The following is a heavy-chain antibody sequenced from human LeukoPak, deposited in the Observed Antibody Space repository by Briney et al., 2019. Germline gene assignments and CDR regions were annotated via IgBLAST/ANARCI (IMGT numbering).Heavy chain of an antibody. Sequence: PSETLSLTCTVSGGSISNYYWSWIRQPPGKGLEWIGNIHYSGSTNYNPSLKSRVTISVDTSKKQFSLKLSSVTAADTAVYYCARGPTVTTAGYYYYMDVWGKGTTVTVSS. CDR2: IHYSGST. CDR1: GGSISNYY. D-gene: IGHD4-11*01. V-gene: IGHV4-59*01. CDR3: ARGPTVTTAGYYYYMDV. J-gene: IGHJ6*03.